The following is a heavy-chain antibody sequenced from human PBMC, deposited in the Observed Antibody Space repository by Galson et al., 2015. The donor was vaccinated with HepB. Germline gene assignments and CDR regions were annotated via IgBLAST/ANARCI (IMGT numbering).Heavy chain of an antibody. Sequence: SLRLSCAASGFFFSDHYMDWVRQAPGKGLEWVGRSRNKANGYTTEYAASVKGRFTISRDDTMNSLHLQMNGLKIVDTAVYYCAMSPEAGTHHWGQGTLVTVSS. CDR1: GFFFSDHY. D-gene: IGHD1-1*01. CDR2: SRNKANGYTT. CDR3: AMSPEAGTHH. J-gene: IGHJ5*02. V-gene: IGHV3-72*01.